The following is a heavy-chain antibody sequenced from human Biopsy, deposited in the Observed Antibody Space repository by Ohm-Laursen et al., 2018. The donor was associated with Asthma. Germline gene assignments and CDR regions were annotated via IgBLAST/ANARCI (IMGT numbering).Heavy chain of an antibody. J-gene: IGHJ4*01. D-gene: IGHD3-10*01. CDR3: ARDFTIGSGSPFHF. V-gene: IGHV3-21*01. CDR1: GFDFSDYT. CDR2: ISSLSRYK. Sequence: GSLRLSCAASGFDFSDYTMNWVRQAPGKGLEWVSSISSLSRYKYYSDSLRGRVTISRDNAKSSLHLQTSSLRAEDTAVYFCARDFTIGSGSPFHFWGPGTLVTVSS.